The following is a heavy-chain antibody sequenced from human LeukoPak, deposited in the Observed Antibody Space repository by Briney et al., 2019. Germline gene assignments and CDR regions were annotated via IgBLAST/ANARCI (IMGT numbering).Heavy chain of an antibody. CDR1: GSTVTSSG. J-gene: IGHJ4*02. CDR2: ILYDGNNK. CDR3: ARVQEYGSGTYGLGY. V-gene: IGHV3-33*01. D-gene: IGHD3-10*01. Sequence: PGGSVRLFCAASGSTVTSSGMHWVSQAPGKWLGCVSVILYDGNNKYYADSVNGRFTISRDNSKNTLYLQMNSLRAEDTAVYYCARVQEYGSGTYGLGYWGQGTLVTVSS.